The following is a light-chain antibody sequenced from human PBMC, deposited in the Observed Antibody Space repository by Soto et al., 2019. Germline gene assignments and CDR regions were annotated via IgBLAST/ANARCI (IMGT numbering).Light chain of an antibody. CDR1: SSNIGAGYD. CDR2: GNT. CDR3: QSYDNSLGVV. J-gene: IGLJ2*01. Sequence: QSVLTQPPSVSGAPGQRVTISCTGSSSNIGAGYDVYWYQQLPGTAPKLLIYGNTNRPSGVPDRFSGSKSGTSASLAITGLQAEDEADYYCQSYDNSLGVVFGGGTQLTVL. V-gene: IGLV1-40*01.